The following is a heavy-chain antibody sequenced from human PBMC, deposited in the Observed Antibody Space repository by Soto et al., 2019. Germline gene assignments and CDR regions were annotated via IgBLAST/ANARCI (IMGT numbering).Heavy chain of an antibody. J-gene: IGHJ4*02. V-gene: IGHV3-21*01. CDR1: GFTFSSYS. D-gene: IGHD2-2*01. CDR2: ISSSSNYI. CDR3: AKDILSSSTSYFDS. Sequence: PGGSLRLSCAASGFTFSSYSMNWVRQAPGKGLEWVSSISSSSNYIYYADSVKGRFTISRDNAKNSLYLQMNSLRAEDAAVYYCAKDILSSSTSYFDSWGQGTLVTVSS.